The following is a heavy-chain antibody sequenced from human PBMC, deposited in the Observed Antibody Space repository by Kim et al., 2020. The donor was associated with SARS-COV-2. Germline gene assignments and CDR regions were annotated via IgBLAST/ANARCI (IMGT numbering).Heavy chain of an antibody. D-gene: IGHD3-22*01. Sequence: YPPSLKSRVNIPVDTSKNQFSLKLTSVPAADTAVYYCARHDPSSAYLVDSWGQGTLVIVSS. V-gene: IGHV4-59*08. J-gene: IGHJ4*02. CDR3: ARHDPSSAYLVDS.